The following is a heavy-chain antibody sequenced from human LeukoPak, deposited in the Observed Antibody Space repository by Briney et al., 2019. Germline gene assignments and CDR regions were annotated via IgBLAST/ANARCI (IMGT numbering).Heavy chain of an antibody. CDR3: ARLLTSLYYFDY. Sequence: SETLSLTCTVSGGSISSYYWNWIRQPPGKGLEWIGYIYYSGSTNYNPSLKSRVIISVDTSKNQFPLKLSSVTAADTAEYYCARLLTSLYYFDYWGQGTLVTVSS. D-gene: IGHD2-15*01. J-gene: IGHJ4*02. V-gene: IGHV4-59*08. CDR2: IYYSGST. CDR1: GGSISSYY.